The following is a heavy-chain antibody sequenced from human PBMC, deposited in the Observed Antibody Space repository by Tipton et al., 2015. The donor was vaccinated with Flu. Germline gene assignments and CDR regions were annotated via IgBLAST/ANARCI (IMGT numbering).Heavy chain of an antibody. CDR3: ARAYDYSNYWFDP. V-gene: IGHV4-39*07. CDR1: GGSISSSSYY. J-gene: IGHJ5*02. CDR2: IYYSGST. Sequence: TLSLTCTVSGGSISSSSYYWGWIRQPPGKGLEWIGSIYYSGSTYYNPSLKSRVTISVDTSKNQFSLKLSSVTAADTAVYYCARAYDYSNYWFDPWGQGTLVTVSS. D-gene: IGHD4-11*01.